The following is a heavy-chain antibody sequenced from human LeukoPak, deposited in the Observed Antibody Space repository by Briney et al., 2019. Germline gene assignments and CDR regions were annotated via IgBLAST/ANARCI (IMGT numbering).Heavy chain of an antibody. J-gene: IGHJ4*02. V-gene: IGHV3-30-3*01. CDR3: ARGTVAGTGYFDY. CDR2: ISYDGSNK. CDR1: GFTFSSYA. Sequence: GGSLRLSCAASGFTFSSYAMHWVRQAPGKGLEWVAVISYDGSNKYYADSVKGRFTISRDNSKNTLYPQMNSLRAEDTAVYYCARGTVAGTGYFDYWGQGTLVTVSS. D-gene: IGHD6-19*01.